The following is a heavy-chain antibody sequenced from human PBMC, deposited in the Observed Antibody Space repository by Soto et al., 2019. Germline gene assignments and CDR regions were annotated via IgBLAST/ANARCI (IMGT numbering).Heavy chain of an antibody. Sequence: QVTLKESGPVLVKPTETLTLRCTVSWLSITDSEMGVSWILQPPGQPLERIAHIESSGAKSYRTFLKSSLASPKDPTKSQIVVTRTNRDPAATARSYWAGRHLAVAISPLFDPRGKESPVTISS. V-gene: IGHV2-26*01. J-gene: IGHJ5*02. CDR2: IESSGAK. CDR3: AGRHLAVAISPLFDP. CDR1: WLSITDSEMG.